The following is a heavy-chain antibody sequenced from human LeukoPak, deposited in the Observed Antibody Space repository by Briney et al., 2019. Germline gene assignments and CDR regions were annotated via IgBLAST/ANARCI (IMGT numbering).Heavy chain of an antibody. CDR1: GFTSSSYW. CDR2: VNQDGSER. Sequence: PGGSLRLPCVVSGFTSSSYWMSWVRQAPGKGLEWVANVNQDGSERYYVDSVKGRFIISKDNAKNSLYLQMNSLRVEDTAVYYCARAAAAGTVDYWGQGTLVIVSS. V-gene: IGHV3-7*01. D-gene: IGHD6-13*01. J-gene: IGHJ4*02. CDR3: ARAAAAGTVDY.